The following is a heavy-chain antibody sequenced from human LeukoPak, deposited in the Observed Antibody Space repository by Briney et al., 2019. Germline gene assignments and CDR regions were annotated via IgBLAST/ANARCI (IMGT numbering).Heavy chain of an antibody. Sequence: GGSLRLSCAASGFTFSSYSMNWVRQAPGKGLEWVSAISGSGGSTYYADSVKGRLTISRDNSKNTLYLQMNSLRAEDTAVYYCANSYSSSWTYYFDYWGQGTLVTVSS. D-gene: IGHD6-13*01. J-gene: IGHJ4*02. CDR1: GFTFSSYS. CDR2: ISGSGGST. V-gene: IGHV3-23*01. CDR3: ANSYSSSWTYYFDY.